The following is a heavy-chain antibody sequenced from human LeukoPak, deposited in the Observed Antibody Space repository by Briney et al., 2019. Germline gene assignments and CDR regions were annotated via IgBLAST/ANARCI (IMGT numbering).Heavy chain of an antibody. V-gene: IGHV4-34*01. CDR2: INHSGSTS. CDR3: ARANYGSGSYTIWFDP. CDR1: GESFSGYF. Sequence: PSETLSLTCAVYGESFSGYFWNWIRQPPGKGLEWIGEINHSGSTSNHNPSLKSRVTMSVDTSKNQFSLKLSSVTAADTAVYYCARANYGSGSYTIWFDPWGQGTLVTVSS. D-gene: IGHD3-10*01. J-gene: IGHJ5*02.